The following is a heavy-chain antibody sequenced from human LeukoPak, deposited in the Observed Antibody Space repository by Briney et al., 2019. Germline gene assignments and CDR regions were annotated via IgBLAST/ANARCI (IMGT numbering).Heavy chain of an antibody. D-gene: IGHD2-2*03. CDR1: GYSFATYW. CDR2: IYPSDSDT. Sequence: GESLKISCKGSGYSFATYWIGWVRQMPGKGLEWMGIIYPSDSDTRYIPSFQGQVTISADKSISTAYLQWSSLKASDTAMYYCARLDGPGYYYYGMDVWGQGTTVTVSS. V-gene: IGHV5-51*01. J-gene: IGHJ6*02. CDR3: ARLDGPGYYYYGMDV.